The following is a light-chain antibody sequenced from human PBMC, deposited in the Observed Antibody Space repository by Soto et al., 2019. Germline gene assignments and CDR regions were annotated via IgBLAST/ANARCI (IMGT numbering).Light chain of an antibody. CDR3: QHYNNWPPWT. V-gene: IGKV3-15*01. CDR2: GAS. Sequence: EIVMTQSPATLSASPGERATLSCRASQSVSVNLAWYQQNPGQAPGLLIYGASTRATGIPARFSGSGSGTEFTLTISSLQSEDFAVYYCQHYNNWPPWTFGQGTKVEIK. J-gene: IGKJ1*01. CDR1: QSVSVN.